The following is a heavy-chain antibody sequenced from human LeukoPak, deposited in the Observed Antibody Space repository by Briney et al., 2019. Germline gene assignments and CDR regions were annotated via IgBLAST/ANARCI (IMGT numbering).Heavy chain of an antibody. Sequence: GGSLRLSCAASGFSFSNYDMHWVRQAPGKGLEWVAVISYDGSNKYYVDSVKGRFTISRDNSKNTLYLQMNSLRPEDTAVYYCAKDRTYDYGTYDAFDIWGPGTMVTVSS. CDR3: AKDRTYDYGTYDAFDI. V-gene: IGHV3-30*18. D-gene: IGHD4-17*01. CDR2: ISYDGSNK. CDR1: GFSFSNYD. J-gene: IGHJ3*02.